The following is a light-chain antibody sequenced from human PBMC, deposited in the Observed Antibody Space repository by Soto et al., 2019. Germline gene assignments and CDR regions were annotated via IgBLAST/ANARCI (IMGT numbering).Light chain of an antibody. Sequence: DIQMTQSPSTLSASVGDRVTITCRASQSISSWLAWYQQKPGKAPKLLIYDASSLESGVPSRFSGSGSGTESTFTISSLQSEDSAVYYCQQYHSWPAFGQGTKVDIK. V-gene: IGKV1-5*01. J-gene: IGKJ1*01. CDR2: DAS. CDR1: QSISSW. CDR3: QQYHSWPA.